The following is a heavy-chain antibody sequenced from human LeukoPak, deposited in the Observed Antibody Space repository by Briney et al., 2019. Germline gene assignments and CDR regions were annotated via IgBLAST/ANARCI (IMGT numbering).Heavy chain of an antibody. V-gene: IGHV3-21*01. CDR2: ISRTSEYI. Sequence: GGSLRLSCAASGFSFSIYFMNWVRQAPGKGLEWVSSISRTSEYIHYADSVRGRFAISGDNAKNSVYLQMNSLRAEDTAVYFCAGGGDFDYWGQGILVSVSA. D-gene: IGHD3-16*01. J-gene: IGHJ4*02. CDR3: AGGGDFDY. CDR1: GFSFSIYF.